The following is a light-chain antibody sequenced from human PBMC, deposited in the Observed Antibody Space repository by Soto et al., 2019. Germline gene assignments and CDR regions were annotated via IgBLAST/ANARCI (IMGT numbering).Light chain of an antibody. J-gene: IGLJ1*01. V-gene: IGLV2-14*01. CDR1: GSDVGGYNY. CDR2: DVS. CDR3: SSYTSSSTLYG. Sequence: QSVLTQPASVSGSPGQSITISCTGTGSDVGGYNYVSWYQQHPGKAPKLMIYDVSNRPSGVSNRFSGSKSGNTASLTISGLQAEDEADYYCSSYTSSSTLYGFGTGTKVTVL.